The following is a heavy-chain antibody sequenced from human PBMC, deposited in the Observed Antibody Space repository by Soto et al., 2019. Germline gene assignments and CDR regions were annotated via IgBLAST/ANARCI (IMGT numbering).Heavy chain of an antibody. CDR2: IYPGDSDT. CDR1: GYNFTNYW. V-gene: IGHV5-51*01. CDR3: ARQAGATVPFYYGMDV. J-gene: IGHJ6*02. D-gene: IGHD1-26*01. Sequence: ESLNISCRVAGYNFTNYWIACVRQMPGKGLEWMGIIYPGDSDTRYSPSFQGQVTISADKSISAAYLQWSSLKASDTSMYYCARQAGATVPFYYGMDVWGQATTVTVSS.